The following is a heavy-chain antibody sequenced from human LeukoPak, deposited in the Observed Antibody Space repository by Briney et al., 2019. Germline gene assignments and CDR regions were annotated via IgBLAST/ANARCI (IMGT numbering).Heavy chain of an antibody. CDR3: ATAGNYRFDY. J-gene: IGHJ4*02. Sequence: GGSLRLSCAASRFTFSGYWMHWVRQAPGKGLIWVSRIDPDGTRTNYADSVKGRFTISRDNAKNTLYLQMSSLTAEDTAVYFCATAGNYRFDYWGQGALVTVSS. CDR1: RFTFSGYW. D-gene: IGHD1-7*01. CDR2: IDPDGTRT. V-gene: IGHV3-74*01.